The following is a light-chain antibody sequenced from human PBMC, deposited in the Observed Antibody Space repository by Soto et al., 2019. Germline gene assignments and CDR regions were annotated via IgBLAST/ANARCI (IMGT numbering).Light chain of an antibody. CDR1: SAHNSYA. J-gene: IGLJ3*02. CDR3: QTWSTDIRV. CDR2: LNSDGSH. Sequence: QPVLTQPPSASASLRASVKLTYTLSSAHNSYAIAWHQQQPEKGTRYLMKLNSDGSHSKGDGIPDRFSGSSSGAERYLTISSLQSEDEADYYCQTWSTDIRVFGGGTKVTVL. V-gene: IGLV4-69*01.